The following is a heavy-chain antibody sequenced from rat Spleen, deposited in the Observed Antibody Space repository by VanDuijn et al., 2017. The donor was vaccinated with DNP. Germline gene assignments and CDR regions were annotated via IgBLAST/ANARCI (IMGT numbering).Heavy chain of an antibody. V-gene: IGHV5-20*01. J-gene: IGHJ4*01. CDR1: GFTFSDCY. D-gene: IGHD1-4*01. CDR3: ANQLPGYAMDA. Sequence: EVQLVESGGGLVQPGRSLKLSCAASGFTFSDCYMAWVRQAPAKGLEWVASISYDGGSTYYRDSVKGRFTISRDNAKSSLYLQMDSLRSEDTATYYCANQLPGYAMDAWGQGTSVTVSS. CDR2: ISYDGGST.